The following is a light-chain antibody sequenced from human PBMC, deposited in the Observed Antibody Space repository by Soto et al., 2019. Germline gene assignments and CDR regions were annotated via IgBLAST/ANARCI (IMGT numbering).Light chain of an antibody. V-gene: IGKV3-15*01. CDR1: QNIASY. J-gene: IGKJ4*01. CDR3: QQLRMYPST. CDR2: GAS. Sequence: EIVLTQSPATLSLSPGERATLSCRASQNIASYLLWYQQKPGQAPRLLIYGASTRATGIPARFSGSGSGTEFTLSIGSLQSEDFATYYCQQLRMYPSTFGGGTKVDIK.